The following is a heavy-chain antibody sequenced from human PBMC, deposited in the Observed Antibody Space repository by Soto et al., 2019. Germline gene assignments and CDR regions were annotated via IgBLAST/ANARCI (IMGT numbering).Heavy chain of an antibody. CDR3: TRVGGYYGDYPNFDY. V-gene: IGHV4-59*01. CDR2: IYYTGTT. D-gene: IGHD4-17*01. CDR1: GSSISPFY. J-gene: IGHJ4*02. Sequence: SETLSLTCTVSGSSISPFYWSWIRQPPGKGLEWIGYIYYTGTTRYNPSLKSRVTLSLGTSRNQLSLKLSSVTAADTAVYFCTRVGGYYGDYPNFDYWGPGTLVTVSS.